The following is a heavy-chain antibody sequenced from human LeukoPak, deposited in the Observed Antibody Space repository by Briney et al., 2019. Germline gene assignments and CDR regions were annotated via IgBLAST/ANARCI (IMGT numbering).Heavy chain of an antibody. V-gene: IGHV1-18*01. Sequence: ASVKVSCKASGYTFTSYGISWVRQAPEQGPEWMGWISAYNGNTNYAQKLQGRVTMTTDTSTSTAYMELRSLRSDDTAVYYCARAGDSSGYYPPDYWGQGTLVTVSS. D-gene: IGHD3-22*01. CDR3: ARAGDSSGYYPPDY. J-gene: IGHJ4*02. CDR2: ISAYNGNT. CDR1: GYTFTSYG.